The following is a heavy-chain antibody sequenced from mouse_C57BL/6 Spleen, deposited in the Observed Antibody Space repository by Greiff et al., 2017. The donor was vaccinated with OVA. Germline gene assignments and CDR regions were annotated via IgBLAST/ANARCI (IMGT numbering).Heavy chain of an antibody. CDR1: GYTFTDYY. J-gene: IGHJ2*01. CDR3: ARDDGYYVFDY. CDR2: IYPGSGNT. V-gene: IGHV1-76*01. Sequence: VQLVESGAELVRPGASVKLSCKASGYTFTDYYINWVKQRPGQGLEWIARIYPGSGNTYYNEKFKGKATLTAEKSSSTAYMQLSSLTSEDSAVYFCARDDGYYVFDYWGQGTTLTVSS. D-gene: IGHD2-3*01.